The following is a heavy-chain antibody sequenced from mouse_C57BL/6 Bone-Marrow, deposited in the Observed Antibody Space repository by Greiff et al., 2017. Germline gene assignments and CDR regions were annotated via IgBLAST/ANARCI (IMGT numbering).Heavy chain of an antibody. Sequence: VQLQESGPGLVQPSQSLSITCTVSGFSLTSYGVHWVRQSPGKGLEWLGVIWSGGSTAYNAAFISRLSISKDNSKSQVFYKMNSLQAEDTAIYYCARPLYEYAAWFAYWGQGTLVTVSA. CDR3: ARPLYEYAAWFAY. D-gene: IGHD2-4*01. V-gene: IGHV2-2*01. J-gene: IGHJ3*01. CDR1: GFSLTSYG. CDR2: IWSGGST.